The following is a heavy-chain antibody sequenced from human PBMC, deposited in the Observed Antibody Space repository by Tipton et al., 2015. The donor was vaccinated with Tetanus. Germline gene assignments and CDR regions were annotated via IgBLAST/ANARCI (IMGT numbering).Heavy chain of an antibody. D-gene: IGHD2-2*01. Sequence: QSGAEVKKPGASMKVSCKAFGYIFTSYGISWVRQAPGQGLEWMGWISGNNGDTKYAQNLQGRVPMTTDTCTSTAYMELRSLRSDDTSVYYCARYYCSSISCFLYDSWGQGTLVTVSS. CDR2: ISGNNGDT. J-gene: IGHJ5*01. CDR1: GYIFTSYG. CDR3: ARYYCSSISCFLYDS. V-gene: IGHV1-18*01.